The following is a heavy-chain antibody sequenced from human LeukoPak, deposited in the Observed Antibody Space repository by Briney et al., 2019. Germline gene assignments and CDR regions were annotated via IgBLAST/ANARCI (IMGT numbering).Heavy chain of an antibody. CDR3: ARVSTVTTNYFDY. CDR2: IYYSGST. D-gene: IGHD4-17*01. Sequence: SQTLSLTCPLSGGSVSSGCYYSSWIRQHAGRGLERIGYIYYSGSTYYNPSLKSRVTISVDTSKNQFSLKLSSVTAADTAVYYCARVSTVTTNYFDYWGQGNLVTVSS. J-gene: IGHJ4*02. CDR1: GGSVSSGCYY. V-gene: IGHV4-31*03.